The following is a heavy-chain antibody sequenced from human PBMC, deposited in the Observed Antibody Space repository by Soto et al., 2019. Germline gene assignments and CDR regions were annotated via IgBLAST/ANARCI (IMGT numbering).Heavy chain of an antibody. J-gene: IGHJ5*02. D-gene: IGHD2-2*01. CDR1: GGSISSGGYS. CDR2: IYHSGST. CDR3: ARDKRYCSSTSCGNWFDP. Sequence: QLQLQESGSGLVKPSQTLSLTCAVSGGSISSGGYSWSWIRQPPGKGLEWIGYIYHSGSTYYNPSLTSRVTISVDRSKNQFSLKLSSVTAADTAVYYCARDKRYCSSTSCGNWFDPWGQGTLVTVSS. V-gene: IGHV4-30-2*01.